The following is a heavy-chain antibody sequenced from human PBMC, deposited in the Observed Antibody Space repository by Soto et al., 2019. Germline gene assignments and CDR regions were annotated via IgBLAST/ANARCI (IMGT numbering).Heavy chain of an antibody. D-gene: IGHD3-10*01. Sequence: PSETLSLTCDVSGDTISTGGYTWAWIRQPPGKGLEWIGSIYYSGSTYYNPSLKSRVTISVDTSKNQFSLKLSSVTAADTAVYYCARHYYGSGSYYKNWGQGTLVTVSS. J-gene: IGHJ4*02. CDR1: GDTISTGGYT. CDR2: IYYSGST. CDR3: ARHYYGSGSYYKN. V-gene: IGHV4-39*01.